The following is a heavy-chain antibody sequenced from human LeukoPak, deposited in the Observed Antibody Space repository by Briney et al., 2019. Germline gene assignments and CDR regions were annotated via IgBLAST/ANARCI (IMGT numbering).Heavy chain of an antibody. J-gene: IGHJ4*02. CDR1: GFPFSSYW. CDR2: IKQDGSKK. CDR3: TRVGYIDEGIDY. D-gene: IGHD5-24*01. Sequence: GGSLRLSCVASGFPFSSYWMTWVRQAPGKGLEWVANIKQDGSKKSCVDSVKGRFTISRDNAKNSLYLQMNSLRAEDTAIYCCTRVGYIDEGIDYWGQGTLVTVSS. V-gene: IGHV3-7*04.